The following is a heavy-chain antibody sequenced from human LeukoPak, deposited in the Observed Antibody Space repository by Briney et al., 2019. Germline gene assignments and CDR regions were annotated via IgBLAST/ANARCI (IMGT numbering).Heavy chain of an antibody. Sequence: SETLSLTCTVSGGSISGNYWSWIRQPPGKGLEWIGYIYYSGSTTYKPSLKRRVTMSVDTSKNQFSLKLNSVTTADPAVYYWAREAYSGLDVWGLGTTVTVSS. CDR2: IYYSGST. CDR1: GGSISGNY. V-gene: IGHV4-59*01. J-gene: IGHJ6*02. CDR3: AREAYSGLDV.